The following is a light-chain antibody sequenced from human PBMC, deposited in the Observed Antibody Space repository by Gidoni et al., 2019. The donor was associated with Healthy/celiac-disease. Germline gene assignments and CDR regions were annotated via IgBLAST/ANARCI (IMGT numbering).Light chain of an antibody. CDR3: QSADSSGTFVV. CDR2: KDS. Sequence: SYELTQPPSVSVSPGQPARITCSGDAFPKQYAYWYQQKPGQAPVLVIYKDSERPSGITERLSGSSSGTTVTLTISGVQAEDEADYYCQSADSSGTFVVFGGGTKLTVL. V-gene: IGLV3-25*03. CDR1: AFPKQY. J-gene: IGLJ2*01.